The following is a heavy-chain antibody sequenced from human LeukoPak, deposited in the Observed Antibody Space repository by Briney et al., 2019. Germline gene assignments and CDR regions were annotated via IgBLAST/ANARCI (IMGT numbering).Heavy chain of an antibody. Sequence: GGSLRLSCAASGFTFSSYSMNWVRHAPGKGLEWVSSISSSSSYIYYADSVKGRFTISRDSYKNTLYLQMNSLRAEDTAVYYCAHPTEYSSSWYGNWFDPWGQGTLVTVSS. CDR3: AHPTEYSSSWYGNWFDP. D-gene: IGHD6-13*01. CDR1: GFTFSSYS. CDR2: ISSSSSYI. V-gene: IGHV3-21*04. J-gene: IGHJ5*02.